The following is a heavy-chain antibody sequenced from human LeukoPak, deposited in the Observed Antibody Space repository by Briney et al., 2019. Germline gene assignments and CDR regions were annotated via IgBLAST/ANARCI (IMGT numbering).Heavy chain of an antibody. J-gene: IGHJ5*02. V-gene: IGHV4-59*01. CDR1: GFTFSNYW. CDR3: ARGFTLFDP. D-gene: IGHD2/OR15-2a*01. CDR2: IYYSGTT. Sequence: PGGSLRLSCAASGFTFSNYWMSWVRQAPGKGLEWIGYIYYSGTTNYNPSLKSRVTISVDTSKNQFSLRLSSVTTADTAVYYCARGFTLFDPWGQGTLVTVSS.